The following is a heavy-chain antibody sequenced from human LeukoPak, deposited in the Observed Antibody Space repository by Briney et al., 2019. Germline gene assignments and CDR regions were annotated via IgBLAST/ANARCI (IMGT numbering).Heavy chain of an antibody. CDR1: GGSISSSGYY. D-gene: IGHD6-13*01. J-gene: IGHJ4*02. V-gene: IGHV4-39*01. Sequence: SETLSLTCTVSGGSISSSGYYWGWIRQPPGKGLEWIGSIYYSGNTYYNPSLKSRVTISVDTSKNQFSLKLRSVTAADTTVYYCARLGGSSSISDYWGQGTLVTVSS. CDR3: ARLGGSSSISDY. CDR2: IYYSGNT.